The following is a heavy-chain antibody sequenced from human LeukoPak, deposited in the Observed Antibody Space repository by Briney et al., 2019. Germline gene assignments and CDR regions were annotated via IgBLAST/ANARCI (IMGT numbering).Heavy chain of an antibody. Sequence: GGSQRLSCAASGFMFSSYAMSWVRQAPGKGLELVSVLSGSGGNPSYADSVKGRFTVSRDNSKNTLYLQMNSLRVEDTAVYYCAKGREVRYSGYDFTFDYWGQGTLITVSS. J-gene: IGHJ4*02. CDR2: LSGSGGNP. D-gene: IGHD5-12*01. CDR3: AKGREVRYSGYDFTFDY. CDR1: GFMFSSYA. V-gene: IGHV3-23*01.